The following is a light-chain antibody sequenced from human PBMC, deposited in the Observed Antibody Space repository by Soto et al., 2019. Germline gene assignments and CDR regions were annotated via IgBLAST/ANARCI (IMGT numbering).Light chain of an antibody. Sequence: EIVLTQSPSTLSVSPGERVTLSCRASQSVDINLAWYRQKPGQAPRLLIYGASSRATGIPDRFSGSGSGTDFTLTIRRLEPEDFAVYYCQQYGSSYPWTFGQGTKVDIK. CDR1: QSVDIN. CDR3: QQYGSSYPWT. J-gene: IGKJ1*01. CDR2: GAS. V-gene: IGKV3-20*01.